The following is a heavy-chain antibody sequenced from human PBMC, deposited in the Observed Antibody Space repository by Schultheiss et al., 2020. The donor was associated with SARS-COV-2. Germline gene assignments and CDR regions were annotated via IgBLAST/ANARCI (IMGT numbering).Heavy chain of an antibody. CDR2: ISAYNGNT. CDR3: ASSYYYDSSGYYYYYGMDV. D-gene: IGHD3-22*01. Sequence: ASVKVSCKASGYTFTSYGISWVRQAPGQGLEWMGWISAYNGNTNYAQKLQGRVTITADESTSTAYMELSSLRSEDTAVYYCASSYYYDSSGYYYYYGMDVWGQGTTVTVSS. CDR1: GYTFTSYG. V-gene: IGHV1-18*01. J-gene: IGHJ6*02.